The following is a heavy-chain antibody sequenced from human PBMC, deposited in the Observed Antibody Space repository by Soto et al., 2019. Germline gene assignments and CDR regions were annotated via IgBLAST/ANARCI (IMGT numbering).Heavy chain of an antibody. D-gene: IGHD3-16*01. J-gene: IGHJ4*02. CDR2: TKDKANSYTA. Sequence: EVQLVESGGGLVQPGGSLRLSCVASGFTFSDHYIDWVRQAPGKGLEWVGRTKDKANSYTAEYAASVKGRFTISRDDSKHTLYLQMNSLKTEDTAVSYCTTEGALPGPDFDYWGQGTLFTVSS. CDR1: GFTFSDHY. CDR3: TTEGALPGPDFDY. V-gene: IGHV3-72*01.